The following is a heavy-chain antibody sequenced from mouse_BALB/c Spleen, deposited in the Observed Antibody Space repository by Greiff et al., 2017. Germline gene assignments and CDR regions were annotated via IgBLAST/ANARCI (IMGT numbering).Heavy chain of an antibody. CDR3: ARGRRYDVGFAY. CDR2: IWAGGST. V-gene: IGHV2-9*02. D-gene: IGHD2-14*01. CDR1: GFSLTSYG. J-gene: IGHJ3*01. Sequence: VKLMESGPGLVAPSQSLSITCTVSGFSLTSYGVHWVRQPPGKGLEWLGVIWAGGSTNYNSALMSRLSISKDNSKSQVFLKMNSLQTDDTAMYYCARGRRYDVGFAYWGQGTLVTVSA.